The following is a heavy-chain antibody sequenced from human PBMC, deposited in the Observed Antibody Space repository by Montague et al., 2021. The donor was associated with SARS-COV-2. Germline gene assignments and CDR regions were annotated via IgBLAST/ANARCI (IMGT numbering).Heavy chain of an antibody. V-gene: IGHV4-59*08. CDR2: INYSWIT. J-gene: IGHJ6*02. D-gene: IGHD2-15*01. CDR3: ARVVVFLLSKGGMDV. CDR1: GGSISSNY. Sequence: SETLSLTCTVSGGSISSNYWSWIRQPPGKGLEWIGYINYSWITTYNPSLQSRVTILVDTSKNQFSLKLSSVTAADTAVYYCARVVVFLLSKGGMDVWGQGTTVTVSS.